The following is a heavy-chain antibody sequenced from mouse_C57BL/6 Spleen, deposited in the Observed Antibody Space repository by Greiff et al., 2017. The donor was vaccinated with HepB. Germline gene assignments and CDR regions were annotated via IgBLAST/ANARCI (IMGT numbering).Heavy chain of an antibody. Sequence: EVHLVESGGGLVKPGGSLKLSCAASGFTFSDYGMHWVRQAPEKGLEWVAYISSGSSTIYYADTVKGRFTISRDNAKNTLFLQMTSLRSADTAMYYCARKGLYYGNYFDYWGQGTTLTVSS. D-gene: IGHD2-1*01. CDR3: ARKGLYYGNYFDY. CDR1: GFTFSDYG. V-gene: IGHV5-17*01. J-gene: IGHJ2*01. CDR2: ISSGSSTI.